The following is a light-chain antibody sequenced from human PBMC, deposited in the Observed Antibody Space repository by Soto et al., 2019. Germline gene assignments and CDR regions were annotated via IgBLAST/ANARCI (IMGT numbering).Light chain of an antibody. CDR3: SSYTSSSTEV. J-gene: IGLJ1*01. CDR2: GVT. V-gene: IGLV2-14*01. CDR1: SSDVGGSNY. Sequence: QSALTQPASVSGSPGQSITISCTGTSSDVGGSNYVSWYQQHPGNAPKLMIHGVTNRPSGVSNRFSGSKSGNTASLTISGLQAEDEADYFCSSYTSSSTEVFGTATKVTVL.